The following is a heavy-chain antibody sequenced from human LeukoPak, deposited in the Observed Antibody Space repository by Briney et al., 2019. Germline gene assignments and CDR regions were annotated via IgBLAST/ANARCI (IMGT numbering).Heavy chain of an antibody. CDR2: ISYDGSKE. V-gene: IGHV3-30*14. CDR1: GFTFDRYA. CDR3: ARDRRFYYDSSGYGDY. J-gene: IGHJ4*02. D-gene: IGHD3-22*01. Sequence: GGSLRLSCAGSGFTFDRYAMHWVRQAPGKGLEWLSIISYDGSKEYDADSVKGRFTISRDNSKNTLYLQINSLRAEDTAVYYCARDRRFYYDSSGYGDYWGQGTLVTVSS.